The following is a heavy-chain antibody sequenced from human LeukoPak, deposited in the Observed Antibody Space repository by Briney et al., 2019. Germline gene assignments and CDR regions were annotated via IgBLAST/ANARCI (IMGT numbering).Heavy chain of an antibody. J-gene: IGHJ4*02. Sequence: ASVKVSCKASGYTFTSYDFNWVRQATGQRPEWMGWMSPNSGDTGYAQKFQDRVTMTRNTSISTAYMELSSLRSDDTAVYYCARGPPNWGYDYWGPGTLVTVSP. CDR1: GYTFTSYD. CDR2: MSPNSGDT. CDR3: ARGPPNWGYDY. V-gene: IGHV1-8*01. D-gene: IGHD7-27*01.